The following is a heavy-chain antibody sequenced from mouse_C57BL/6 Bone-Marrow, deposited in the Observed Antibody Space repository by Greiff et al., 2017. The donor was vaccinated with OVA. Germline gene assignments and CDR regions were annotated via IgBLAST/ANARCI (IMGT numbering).Heavy chain of an antibody. CDR1: GYTFTSYW. CDR3: TERGYYDYDGFAY. Sequence: EVQLQQSGTVLARPGASVKMSCKTSGYTFTSYWMHWVKQRPGQGLEWIGAIYPGNSDTSYNQKFKGKAKLTAVTSASTAYMELSSLTNEDSAVYYCTERGYYDYDGFAYWGQGTLVTVSA. D-gene: IGHD2-4*01. J-gene: IGHJ3*01. CDR2: IYPGNSDT. V-gene: IGHV1-5*01.